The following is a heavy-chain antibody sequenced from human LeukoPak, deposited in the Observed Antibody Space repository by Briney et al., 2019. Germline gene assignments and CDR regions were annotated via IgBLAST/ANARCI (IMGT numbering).Heavy chain of an antibody. J-gene: IGHJ3*02. D-gene: IGHD3-22*01. CDR3: ASGRSRGYYYDSSAYSAFDI. V-gene: IGHV1-2*02. CDR1: GYTFTGYY. Sequence: GASVKVSCKASGYTFTGYYIHWVRQAPGQGLEWMGWINPNSGGTNYAQKFQGRVTMTRDTSISTAYMELSRLRSDDTAVYYCASGRSRGYYYDSSAYSAFDIWGQGTMVTVSS. CDR2: INPNSGGT.